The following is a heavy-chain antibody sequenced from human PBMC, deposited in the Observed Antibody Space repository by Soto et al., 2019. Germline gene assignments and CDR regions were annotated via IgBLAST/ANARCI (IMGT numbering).Heavy chain of an antibody. V-gene: IGHV3-30*03. CDR2: ISY. CDR1: GFPFTSYG. Sequence: QVQLVESGGGVVQPGRALRLSCAASGFPFTSYGMHWVREGPDKGLEWVAIISYADSVKGRFTISRDNSKNTLYLQMNSLRPEYTALYYCVGGQYYFDYRGQGTLVIVSS. D-gene: IGHD3-10*01. J-gene: IGHJ4*02. CDR3: VGGQYYFDY.